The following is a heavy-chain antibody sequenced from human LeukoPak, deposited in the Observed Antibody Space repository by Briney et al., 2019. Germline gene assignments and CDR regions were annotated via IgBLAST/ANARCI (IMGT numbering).Heavy chain of an antibody. V-gene: IGHV4-61*02. CDR1: GGSISSANYY. J-gene: IGHJ4*01. D-gene: IGHD3-3*01. CDR3: ARTDYYDFWSGYYDY. CDR2: IYTSGST. Sequence: PSQTLSLTCTVSGGSISSANYYWSWIRQPAGKGLEWIGRIYTSGSTTYNPSLKSRVTISVDTSKNQFSLKLSSVTAADTAVYYCARTDYYDFWSGYYDYWGQEPWSPSPQ.